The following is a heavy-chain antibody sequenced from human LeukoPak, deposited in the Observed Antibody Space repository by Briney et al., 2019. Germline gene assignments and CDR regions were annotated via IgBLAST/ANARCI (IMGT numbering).Heavy chain of an antibody. J-gene: IGHJ4*02. V-gene: IGHV3-53*01. CDR3: ARAGSYYYDSSGFYRPNDY. CDR1: GFTVSKNY. CDR2: IYGGGTT. Sequence: PGGSLRLSCAASGFTVSKNYINWVRQAPGKGLEWVSVIYGGGTTSYADSVKGRFAISRDNSKNTVYLQMNSLRAEDTAVYYCARAGSYYYDSSGFYRPNDYWGQGTLVTVSS. D-gene: IGHD3-22*01.